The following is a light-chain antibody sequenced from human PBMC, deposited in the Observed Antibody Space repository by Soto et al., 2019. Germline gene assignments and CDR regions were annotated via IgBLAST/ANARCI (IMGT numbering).Light chain of an antibody. Sequence: DIQMTQSPSSLSASVGDRVTITCRASQSITRYLNWYQQHPGRAPKLLISGASTLQSGVPSKISGSGSGTDFTLTISSLQPEDFATYYCQQSYSNPPTFGQGTRLEIK. J-gene: IGKJ5*01. CDR3: QQSYSNPPT. CDR1: QSITRY. V-gene: IGKV1-39*01. CDR2: GAS.